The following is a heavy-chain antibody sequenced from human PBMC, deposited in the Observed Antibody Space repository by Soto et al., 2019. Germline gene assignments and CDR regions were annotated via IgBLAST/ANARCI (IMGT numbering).Heavy chain of an antibody. CDR2: ISASGDTT. Sequence: EVQLLESGGDLVPPGGSLRLSCAASGFTFSYYSMSWVRQAPGKGLEWVSHISASGDTTYYADSVKGRFTISRDNSKNTLYLQMNSLRADDTALYYWEDPVPAAHHYDNYHVDVWVQGTTVTVSS. J-gene: IGHJ6*02. V-gene: IGHV3-23*01. D-gene: IGHD2-2*01. CDR1: GFTFSYYS. CDR3: EDPVPAAHHYDNYHVDV.